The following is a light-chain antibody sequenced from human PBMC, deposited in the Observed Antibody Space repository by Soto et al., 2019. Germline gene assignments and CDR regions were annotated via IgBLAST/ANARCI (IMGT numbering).Light chain of an antibody. Sequence: DIQMSQSPSTLSASVGDRVTITCGASQSISSWLAWYQQKPGKAPKLLIYDASSLEGGVPSRFGGSGSGTEFTLAISSLQPDDFATYYCQQYNSYSPTFGQGTKVDTK. V-gene: IGKV1-5*01. CDR3: QQYNSYSPT. J-gene: IGKJ1*01. CDR2: DAS. CDR1: QSISSW.